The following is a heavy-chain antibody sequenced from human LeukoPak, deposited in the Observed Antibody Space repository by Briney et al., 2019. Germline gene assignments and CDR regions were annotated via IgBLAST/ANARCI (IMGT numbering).Heavy chain of an antibody. D-gene: IGHD6-19*01. CDR2: MNPKSAHT. J-gene: IGHJ5*02. Sequence: GASVKVSCKASGYTFTSYDIHWVRQASGHGLEWMGWMNPKSAHTGHAQRFQGRVTMTRNTSISTAYMELSSLTSEDTAMYYCTRGPSYHSKWVGGMWFDPWGQGTLVSVSS. CDR1: GYTFTSYD. CDR3: TRGPSYHSKWVGGMWFDP. V-gene: IGHV1-8*01.